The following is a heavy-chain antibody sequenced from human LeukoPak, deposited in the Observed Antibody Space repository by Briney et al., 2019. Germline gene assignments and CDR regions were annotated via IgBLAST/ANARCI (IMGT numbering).Heavy chain of an antibody. CDR2: FYYSGST. J-gene: IGHJ5*02. D-gene: IGHD3-22*01. CDR3: ARPFYYDSRIDP. V-gene: IGHV4-30-4*01. CDR1: GGSISSGDYY. Sequence: SQTLSLTCTVSGGSISSGDYYWSWIRQPPGKGLEWLGYFYYSGSTYYNPSLKSRLTISADTSKNQFSLKLSSVTAADTAVYYCARPFYYDSRIDPWGQGTLVTVSS.